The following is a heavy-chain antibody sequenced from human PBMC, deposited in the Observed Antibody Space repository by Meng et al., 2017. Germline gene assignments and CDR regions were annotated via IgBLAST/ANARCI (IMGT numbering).Heavy chain of an antibody. J-gene: IGHJ4*02. D-gene: IGHD6-19*01. V-gene: IGHV7-4-1*02. CDR2: INTYSENP. CDR1: GNHFASSA. Sequence: GQSGAECKKPWGSVNVSCTASGNHFASSAMNWVRQAPGQGLEWMGWINTYSENPTYAQGFTGRFVFSLDTSVSTAYLQISSLKTEDTAVYYCASISGYGSAWYYWGQGTLVTVSS. CDR3: ASISGYGSAWYY.